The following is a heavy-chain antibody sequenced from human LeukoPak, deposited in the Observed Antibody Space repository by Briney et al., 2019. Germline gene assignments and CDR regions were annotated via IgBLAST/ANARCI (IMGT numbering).Heavy chain of an antibody. Sequence: PGGSLRLSCAASGFTFSSYAMSWVRQAPGKGLEYVSAISGSGGSTYYADSVKGRFTISRDNSKNTLYLQMNSLRAEDTAVYYCAKDNRYCSSTSCYSGMDVWGQGTTVIVSS. CDR3: AKDNRYCSSTSCYSGMDV. CDR1: GFTFSSYA. CDR2: ISGSGGST. V-gene: IGHV3-23*01. J-gene: IGHJ6*02. D-gene: IGHD2-2*02.